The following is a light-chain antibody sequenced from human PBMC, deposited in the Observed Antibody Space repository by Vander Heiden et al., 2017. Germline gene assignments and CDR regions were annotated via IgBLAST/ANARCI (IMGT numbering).Light chain of an antibody. V-gene: IGKV1-17*01. Sequence: DIQMTQSPSSLSASVGDRVTITCRASQCIGYDLTWYQLKPGKATKRLINKTSRFSGSGSTTEFTLTISSLQPEDFGTYCCLQHRAYPWTFGQGTRVEIK. CDR3: LQHRAYPWT. CDR1: QCIGYD. J-gene: IGKJ1*01.